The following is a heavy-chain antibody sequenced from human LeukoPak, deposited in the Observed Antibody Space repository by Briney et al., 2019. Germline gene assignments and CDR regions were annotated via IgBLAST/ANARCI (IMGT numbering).Heavy chain of an antibody. CDR3: ASPGYCSSTSCYNPYFQH. J-gene: IGHJ1*01. CDR1: GGTFSSYA. CDR2: IIPIFGTA. D-gene: IGHD2-2*02. Sequence: ASVKLSCKASGGTFSSYAISWVRQAPGQGLEWMGGIIPIFGTANYAQKFQGRVTITTDESTSTAYMELSSLRSEDTAVYYCASPGYCSSTSCYNPYFQHWGQGTLVTVSS. V-gene: IGHV1-69*05.